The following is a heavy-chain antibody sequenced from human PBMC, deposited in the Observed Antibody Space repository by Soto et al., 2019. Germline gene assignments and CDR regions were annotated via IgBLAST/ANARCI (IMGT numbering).Heavy chain of an antibody. CDR2: ISYSGAT. CDR1: GGSISGYH. CDR3: ARGGGGGPHYYGMDV. Sequence: SETLSLTCTVSGGSISGYHWSWIRQFPGKGLECLGYISYSGATNYNPSLKSRVTVSVDTPKNQFSLRLDSVTAADTAVYYWARGGGGGPHYYGMDVWGQGTTVTVSS. D-gene: IGHD2-15*01. J-gene: IGHJ6*02. V-gene: IGHV4-59*12.